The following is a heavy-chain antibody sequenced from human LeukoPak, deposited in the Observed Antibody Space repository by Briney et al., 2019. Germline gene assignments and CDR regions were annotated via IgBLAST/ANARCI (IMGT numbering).Heavy chain of an antibody. J-gene: IGHJ4*02. CDR2: ISYDGSNK. CDR1: GFTFSSYA. CDR3: AREGSGYYYGDFAY. V-gene: IGHV3-30-3*01. Sequence: GGSLRLSCAASGFTFSSYAMHWVRQAPGKGLEWVAVISYDGSNKYYADSVKGRFTISRDNSKNTLYLQMNSLRAEDTAVYYCAREGSGYYYGDFAYWGQGTLVTVSS. D-gene: IGHD3-22*01.